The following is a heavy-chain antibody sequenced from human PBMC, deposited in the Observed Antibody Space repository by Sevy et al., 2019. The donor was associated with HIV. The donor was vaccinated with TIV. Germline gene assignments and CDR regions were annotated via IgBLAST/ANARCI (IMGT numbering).Heavy chain of an antibody. J-gene: IGHJ4*01. CDR3: ARGGSNGWYYFDY. V-gene: IGHV1-69*13. D-gene: IGHD6-19*01. Sequence: ASVKVSCKASGGTFSSYGISWVRQAPGQGLEWMGGIIPILGTVNYALKFQGRVTITADESTKTAYIELSSLRSEDTAVYYCARGGSNGWYYFDYWGQETLVTVSS. CDR1: GGTFSSYG. CDR2: IIPILGTV.